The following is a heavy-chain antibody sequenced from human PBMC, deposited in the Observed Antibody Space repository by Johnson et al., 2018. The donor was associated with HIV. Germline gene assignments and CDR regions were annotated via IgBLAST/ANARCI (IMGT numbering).Heavy chain of an antibody. Sequence: QVQLVESGGGLVQPGRSLRLSCAASGFTFSSYAMHWVRQAPGKGLEWVAVISYDGSNKYYADSVKGRFTISRDNSKNTLYLQMNSLRAEDTAVYYCARACRDGYTCDVYDIWGLGTMVTVS. V-gene: IGHV3-30-3*01. CDR1: GFTFSSYA. D-gene: IGHD5-24*01. CDR3: ARACRDGYTCDVYDI. CDR2: ISYDGSNK. J-gene: IGHJ3*02.